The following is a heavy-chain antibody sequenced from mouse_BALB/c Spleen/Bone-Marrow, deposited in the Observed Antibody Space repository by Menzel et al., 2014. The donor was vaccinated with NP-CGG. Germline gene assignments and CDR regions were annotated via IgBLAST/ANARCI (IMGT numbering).Heavy chain of an antibody. D-gene: IGHD6-1*01. CDR1: GYSFTGYT. J-gene: IGHJ2*01. V-gene: IGHV1S113*01. CDR2: INPYNGGT. Sequence: VQLQQSGPELVKPGASMKISCKTSGYSFTGYTMNWVKQSHGKNLEWIGLINPYNGGTSYNQKFKGKATLTVDKSSSTAYIELFFQSSGDHADLYSATAGRRHDLDYWGQGTALTVSS. CDR3: ATAGRRHDLDY.